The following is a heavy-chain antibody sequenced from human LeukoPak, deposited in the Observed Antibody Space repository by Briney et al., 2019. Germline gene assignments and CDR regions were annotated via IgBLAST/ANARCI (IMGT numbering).Heavy chain of an antibody. J-gene: IGHJ4*02. V-gene: IGHV3-23*01. CDR1: GFTFSSYA. CDR3: VKVPAAGTSVLN. CDR2: ISGSGGST. Sequence: PGGSLRLSCAASGFTFSSYAMNWVRQAPGKGLEWVSAISGSGGSTYYADSVKGRFTISRDNSKNTLYLQMNSLRAEDTAVYYCVKVPAAGTSVLNWGQGTLVTVSS. D-gene: IGHD6-13*01.